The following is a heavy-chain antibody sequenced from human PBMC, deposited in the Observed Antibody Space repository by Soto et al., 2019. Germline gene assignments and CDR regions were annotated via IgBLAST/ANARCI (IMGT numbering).Heavy chain of an antibody. Sequence: ASVKVSCKASGYTFTSYGISWVRQAPGQGLEWMGWISAYNGNTNYAQKLQGRVTMTTDTSTSTAYMELRSLRSDDTAVYYCAAVLSGAAAAGTDYWGQGTLVTVSS. D-gene: IGHD6-13*01. CDR2: ISAYNGNT. V-gene: IGHV1-18*01. CDR3: AAVLSGAAAAGTDY. J-gene: IGHJ4*02. CDR1: GYTFTSYG.